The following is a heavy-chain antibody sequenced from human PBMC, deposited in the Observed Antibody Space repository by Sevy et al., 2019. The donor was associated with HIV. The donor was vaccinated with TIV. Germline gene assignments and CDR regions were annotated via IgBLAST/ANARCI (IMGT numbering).Heavy chain of an antibody. Sequence: SETLSLTCTVSGGSITDKKYYWAWIRQHPGKGLEWIWSISYGGSTYYNPSLQSRVTLSVDTCKNQFSLNLSSVTAADTAKYYCARPVAAAGQGNEYFQHWGRGTLVTVSS. V-gene: IGHV4-39*01. J-gene: IGHJ1*01. CDR1: GGSITDKKYY. D-gene: IGHD6-13*01. CDR3: ARPVAAAGQGNEYFQH. CDR2: ISYGGST.